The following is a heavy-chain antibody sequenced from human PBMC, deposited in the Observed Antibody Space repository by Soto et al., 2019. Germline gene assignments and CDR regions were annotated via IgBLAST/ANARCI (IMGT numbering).Heavy chain of an antibody. CDR1: GGSISSSSYY. CDR2: IYYSGST. CDR3: ARHRDIAARPWEHVYYYYMDV. D-gene: IGHD6-6*01. Sequence: SETLSLTCTVSGGSISSSSYYWGWIRQPPGKGLEWIGSIYYSGSTYYNPSLKSRVTISVDTSKNQFSLKLSSVTAADTAVYYCARHRDIAARPWEHVYYYYMDVWGKGTTVTVSS. V-gene: IGHV4-39*01. J-gene: IGHJ6*03.